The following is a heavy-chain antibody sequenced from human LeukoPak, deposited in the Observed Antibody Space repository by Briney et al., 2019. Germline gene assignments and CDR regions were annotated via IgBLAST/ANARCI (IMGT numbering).Heavy chain of an antibody. CDR3: ARGATYAYYQDY. Sequence: GGSLRLSCAASGFAFSHYSMNWVRQAPGKGLEWVSSISPNSNYIYHGDSVKGRFTISRDNAKNSLYLQMNSLRAEDTAVYYCARGATYAYYQDYWGQGTLVTVSS. D-gene: IGHD1-26*01. V-gene: IGHV3-21*01. CDR2: ISPNSNYI. CDR1: GFAFSHYS. J-gene: IGHJ4*02.